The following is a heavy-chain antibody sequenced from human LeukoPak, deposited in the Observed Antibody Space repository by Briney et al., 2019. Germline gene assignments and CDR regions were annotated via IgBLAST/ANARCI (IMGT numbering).Heavy chain of an antibody. CDR2: IRYDGSNK. CDR3: AKTGYSGSYSHYYYYMDV. J-gene: IGHJ6*03. V-gene: IGHV3-30*02. D-gene: IGHD1-26*01. CDR1: GFTFSSYG. Sequence: GSLRLSCAASGFTFSSYGMHWVRQAPGKGREWVAFIRYDGSNKYYADSVKGRFTISRDNSKNTLYLQMNSLRAEDTAVYYCAKTGYSGSYSHYYYYMDVWGKGTTVTVSS.